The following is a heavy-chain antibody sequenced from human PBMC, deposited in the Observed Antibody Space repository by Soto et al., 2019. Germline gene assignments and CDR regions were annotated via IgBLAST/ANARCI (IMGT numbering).Heavy chain of an antibody. CDR3: ARELRMGPDP. D-gene: IGHD1-26*01. CDR2: IIPILGIA. CDR1: GGTFSSYT. Sequence: QVQLVQSGAEVKKPGSSVKVSCKASGGTFSSYTISWVRQAPGQGLEWMGRIIPILGIANYAQKCQGRVTITADKSTSTAYMELSSLRSEETAVYYCARELRMGPDPWGQGTLVTVSS. V-gene: IGHV1-69*08. J-gene: IGHJ5*02.